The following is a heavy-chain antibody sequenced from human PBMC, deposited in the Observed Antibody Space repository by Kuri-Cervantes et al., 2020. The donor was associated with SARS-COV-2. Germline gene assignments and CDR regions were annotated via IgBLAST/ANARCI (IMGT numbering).Heavy chain of an antibody. Sequence: GESLKISCAASGFTFSTYAMSWVRQAPGKGLEWVANIKQDGSEKYYVDSVKGRFTISRDNVKNSLYLQVNSLRAEDTAVYYCARTTYGSGSYWDDALDIWGQGTMVTVSS. D-gene: IGHD3-10*01. CDR1: GFTFSTYA. V-gene: IGHV3-7*01. J-gene: IGHJ3*02. CDR2: IKQDGSEK. CDR3: ARTTYGSGSYWDDALDI.